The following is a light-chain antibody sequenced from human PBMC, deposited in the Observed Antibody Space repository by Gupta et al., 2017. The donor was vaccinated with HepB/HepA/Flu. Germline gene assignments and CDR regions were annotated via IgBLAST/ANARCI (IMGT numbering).Light chain of an antibody. CDR3: QSYDSSLSGSV. CDR1: SSNIGAGYD. V-gene: IGLV1-40*01. Sequence: QSVLTQPPSVSGAPGQRVTISCTGSSSNIGAGYDVQWYQQLPGTAPKLLIYGDNNRTSGVPDRFSGSKSGTSASLAITGLQAEDAADYYCQSYDSSLSGSVFGGGTKLTVL. CDR2: GDN. J-gene: IGLJ2*01.